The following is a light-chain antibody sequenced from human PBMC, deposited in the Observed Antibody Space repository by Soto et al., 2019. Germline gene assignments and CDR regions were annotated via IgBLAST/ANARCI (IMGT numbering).Light chain of an antibody. CDR2: RNS. V-gene: IGLV1-47*01. J-gene: IGLJ2*01. CDR1: SSNIGSNY. Sequence: QPVLTQPPSASGTPGQRVTISCSGSSSNIGSNYVYWYQQLPGTVPQLLIYRNSERPSGVPDRLSGSKSGTSASLAISGLRSVDEADYYCAAWDDSLSGVVFGGGTKLTVL. CDR3: AAWDDSLSGVV.